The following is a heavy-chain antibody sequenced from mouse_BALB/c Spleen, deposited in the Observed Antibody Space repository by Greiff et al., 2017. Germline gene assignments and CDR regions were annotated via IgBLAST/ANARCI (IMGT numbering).Heavy chain of an antibody. D-gene: IGHD1-1*01. CDR3: ARHYYGKRGAMDY. V-gene: IGHV5-12-1*01. CDR2: ISSGGGST. CDR1: GFAFSSYD. Sequence: EVHLVESGGGLVKPGGSLKLSCAASGFAFSSYDMSWVRQTPEKRLEWVAYISSGGGSTYYPDTVKGRFTISRDNAKNTLYLQMSSLKSEDTAMYYCARHYYGKRGAMDYWGQGTSVTVSS. J-gene: IGHJ4*01.